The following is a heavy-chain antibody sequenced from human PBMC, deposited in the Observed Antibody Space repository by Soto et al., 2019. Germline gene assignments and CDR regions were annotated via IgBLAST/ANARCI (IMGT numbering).Heavy chain of an antibody. Sequence: SETLSPTCVVSGGPINTFSYYWGWIRQSPGKGLEWIGSVYYSGGTYYNPSLKSRVAISVDTSNNHFSLRLNSVTAADTAVYYCATTFDSSGYYTDYGMDVWGQGTAITVSS. D-gene: IGHD3-22*01. CDR3: ATTFDSSGYYTDYGMDV. CDR1: GGPINTFSYY. V-gene: IGHV4-39*02. CDR2: VYYSGGT. J-gene: IGHJ6*02.